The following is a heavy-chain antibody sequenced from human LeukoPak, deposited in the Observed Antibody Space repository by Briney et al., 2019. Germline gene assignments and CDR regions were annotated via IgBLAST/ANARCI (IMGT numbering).Heavy chain of an antibody. Sequence: GGSLRLSCAASGFTFSSYGMHWVRQAPGKGLEWVAVIWYDGSNKYYADSVKGRFTISRDNSKNTLYLQMNSLRAEDTAVYYCARDSYGLGRYYYGMDVWGQGTTVTVSS. J-gene: IGHJ6*02. V-gene: IGHV3-33*01. D-gene: IGHD3-10*01. CDR1: GFTFSSYG. CDR3: ARDSYGLGRYYYGMDV. CDR2: IWYDGSNK.